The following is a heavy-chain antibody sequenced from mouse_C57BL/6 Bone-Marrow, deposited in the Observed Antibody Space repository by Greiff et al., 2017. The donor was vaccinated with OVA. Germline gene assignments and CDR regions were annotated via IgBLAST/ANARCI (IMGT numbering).Heavy chain of an antibody. V-gene: IGHV1-81*01. J-gene: IGHJ3*01. D-gene: IGHD1-1*02. CDR3: ARYGGFPFAY. CDR2: IYPRSGNT. Sequence: VQLQQSGAELARPGASVKLSCKASGYTFTSYGISWVKRRTGQGLEWIGEIYPRSGNTYYNEKFKGKATLTADKSSSTAYMELRSLTSEDSAVYFCARYGGFPFAYWGQGTLVTVSA. CDR1: GYTFTSYG.